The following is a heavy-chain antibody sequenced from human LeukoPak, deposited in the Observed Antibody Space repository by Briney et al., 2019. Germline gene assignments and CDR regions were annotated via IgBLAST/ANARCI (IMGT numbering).Heavy chain of an antibody. CDR2: IKQDGSEK. V-gene: IGHV3-7*01. CDR1: GFTFSSYA. D-gene: IGHD3-3*01. CDR3: AREGSGYYDFWSGYYTSYYFDY. Sequence: GGSLRLSCAASGFTFSSYAMSWVRQAPGKGLEWVANIKQDGSEKYYVDSVKGRFTISRDNAKNSLYLQMNSLRAEDTAVYYCAREGSGYYDFWSGYYTSYYFDYWGQGTLVTVSS. J-gene: IGHJ4*02.